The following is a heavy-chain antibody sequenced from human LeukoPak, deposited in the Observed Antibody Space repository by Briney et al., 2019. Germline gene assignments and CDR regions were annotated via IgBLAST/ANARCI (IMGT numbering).Heavy chain of an antibody. CDR1: GFSFGDYN. Sequence: GGSLRLSCESSGFSFGDYNMNWVRQAPGKGLEWVAVISYDGRNEYYGDSVKGKFTISRDNSKNTLYLQMNSLRAEDTAVYYCARARGFDYWGQGTLVTVSS. CDR3: ARARGFDY. V-gene: IGHV3-30*03. J-gene: IGHJ4*02. CDR2: ISYDGRNE.